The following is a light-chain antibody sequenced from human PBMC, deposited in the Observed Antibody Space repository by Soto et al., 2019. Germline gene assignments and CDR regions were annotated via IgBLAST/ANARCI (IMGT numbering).Light chain of an antibody. CDR1: SSDVGGYNY. CDR3: SSYTSSSIDHV. V-gene: IGLV2-14*01. CDR2: EVS. J-gene: IGLJ1*01. Sequence: QSALTQPASVSGSPGQSITISCTGTSSDVGGYNYVSWYQQHPGKAPKLMIYEVSNRPSGVSNRFSGSKSGNTASLTISGLQAEDEADYYCSSYTSSSIDHVFGTGTKVTVL.